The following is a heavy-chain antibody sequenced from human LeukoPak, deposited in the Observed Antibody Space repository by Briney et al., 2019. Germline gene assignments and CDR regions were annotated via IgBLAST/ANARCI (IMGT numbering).Heavy chain of an antibody. CDR3: AKSKGYSYGSSLDY. J-gene: IGHJ4*02. V-gene: IGHV3-23*01. CDR1: GFTFSSYA. Sequence: GGSLRLSCAASGFTFSSYAMSWVRQAPGKGLEWVSAISGSGGSTYYADSVKGRFTISRDNSKNTLYLQMNSLRAEDTAVYYCAKSKGYSYGSSLDYWGQGTLVTVSS. CDR2: ISGSGGST. D-gene: IGHD5-18*01.